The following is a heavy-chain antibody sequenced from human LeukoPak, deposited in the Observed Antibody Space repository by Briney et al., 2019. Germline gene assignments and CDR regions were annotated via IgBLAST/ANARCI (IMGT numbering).Heavy chain of an antibody. D-gene: IGHD5-12*01. CDR3: ARAYSGYDGVDY. CDR2: ISNSGGHT. Sequence: GGSPRLSCAASGFTFRNSGMNWVRQAPGKGLEWVSAISNSGGHTYYAGSVKGRFTISRDNSKNTLFLQMNSLRAEDTAVYYCARAYSGYDGVDYWGQGTLVTVSS. V-gene: IGHV3-23*01. J-gene: IGHJ4*02. CDR1: GFTFRNSG.